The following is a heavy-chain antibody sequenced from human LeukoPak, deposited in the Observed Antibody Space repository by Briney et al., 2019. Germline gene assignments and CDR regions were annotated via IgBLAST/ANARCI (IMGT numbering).Heavy chain of an antibody. J-gene: IGHJ4*02. CDR1: GFTFSSYG. CDR2: IRYDGSNK. D-gene: IGHD6-13*01. CDR3: AKSFGPVIAAAGTGAD. V-gene: IGHV3-30*02. Sequence: QTGGSLRLSCAASGFTFSSYGMHWVRQAPGKGLEWVAFIRYDGSNKYYADSVKGRFTISRDNSKNTLYLQMNSLRAEDTAVYYCAKSFGPVIAAAGTGADWGQGTLVTVSS.